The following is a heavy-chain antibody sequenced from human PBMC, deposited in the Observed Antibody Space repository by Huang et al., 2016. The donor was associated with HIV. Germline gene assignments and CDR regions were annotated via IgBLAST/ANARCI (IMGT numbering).Heavy chain of an antibody. Sequence: QVQLVESGGGVVQPGRSLRLSCTASGFSFSSYGMHWVRQAPGKGLEGGAVVSFDGSTKYSADSVKGRFTISRDNSKNTLYLQMNSLTVEDTSVYYCAKDKYLMSTILAYYFDCWGQGTLVTVSS. V-gene: IGHV3-30*18. CDR2: VSFDGSTK. J-gene: IGHJ4*02. CDR3: AKDKYLMSTILAYYFDC. CDR1: GFSFSSYG. D-gene: IGHD3-3*01.